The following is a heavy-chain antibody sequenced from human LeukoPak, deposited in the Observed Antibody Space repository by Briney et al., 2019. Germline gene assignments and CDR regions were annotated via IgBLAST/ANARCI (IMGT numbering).Heavy chain of an antibody. CDR3: AELGITMIGGV. D-gene: IGHD3-10*02. J-gene: IGHJ6*04. V-gene: IGHV3-7*01. CDR1: GFKFTNYW. Sequence: GGSLRLSCAASGFKFTNYWMIWVRQAPGKGLEWVANINQDGSATNYVDSVKGRFTISRDNAKNSLYLQMNSLRAEDTAVYYCAELGITMIGGVWGKGTTVTISS. CDR2: INQDGSAT.